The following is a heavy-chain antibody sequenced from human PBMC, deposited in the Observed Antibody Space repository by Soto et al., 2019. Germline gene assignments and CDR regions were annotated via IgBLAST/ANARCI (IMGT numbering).Heavy chain of an antibody. J-gene: IGHJ3*02. V-gene: IGHV3-30*18. CDR1: GFTFSSYG. Sequence: QVPLVESGGGVVQPGRSLRLSCAASGFTFSSYGMHWVRQALGKGLEWVAVISYDGSNKYYADSVKGRLTISRDNSKNTLYLQMNSLRGEDTAVYYCAKDNGSGCDWLRVGDASDIWGQGTMVTVSS. D-gene: IGHD5-12*01. CDR2: ISYDGSNK. CDR3: AKDNGSGCDWLRVGDASDI.